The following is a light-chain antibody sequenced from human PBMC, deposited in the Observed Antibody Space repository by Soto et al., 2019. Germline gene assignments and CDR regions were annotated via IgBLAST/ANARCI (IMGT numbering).Light chain of an antibody. CDR2: EVS. V-gene: IGLV2-14*01. J-gene: IGLJ2*01. CDR1: SSDVGGVNY. Sequence: QSALPQPASVSGSPGQSITISCTGTSSDVGGVNYVSWYQQYPCEAPKLLIYEVSNRPSGVSSRFSGSKSGNTASLTISGLHADDEGDYYCSSFTTSNTLVFGGGTKLTVL. CDR3: SSFTTSNTLV.